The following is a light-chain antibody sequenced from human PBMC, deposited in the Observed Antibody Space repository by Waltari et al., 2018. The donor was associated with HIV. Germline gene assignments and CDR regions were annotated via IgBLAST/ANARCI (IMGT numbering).Light chain of an antibody. CDR2: GVS. V-gene: IGKV1-NL1*01. CDR3: HQYYNSPLS. Sequence: DIQMTQSPSSLSASVGDRVTLTCRASRDIAGSLAWYQQKPGKPPKLLVYGVSKLQSGVPSRFSGSGSGTTYTLIIGCLQADDFATYFCHQYYNSPLSFGQGTKVEMK. CDR1: RDIAGS. J-gene: IGKJ2*03.